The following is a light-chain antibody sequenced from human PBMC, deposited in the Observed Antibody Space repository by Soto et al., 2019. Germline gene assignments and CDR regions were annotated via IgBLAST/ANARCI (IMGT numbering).Light chain of an antibody. CDR3: SSYTTSRTLEGV. Sequence: QSALTQPASVSGSPGQSITISCTGTSSDVGDYIYVSWYQQHPGKAPKLMIYEVSNRPSGVSNRFSGSKAGNTASLTISGLQAEDEADYYCSSYTTSRTLEGVFGTGTKLTVL. J-gene: IGLJ1*01. CDR1: SSDVGDYIY. CDR2: EVS. V-gene: IGLV2-14*01.